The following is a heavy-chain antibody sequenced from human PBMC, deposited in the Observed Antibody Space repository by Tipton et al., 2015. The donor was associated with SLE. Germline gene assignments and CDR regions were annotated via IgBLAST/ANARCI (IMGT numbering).Heavy chain of an antibody. CDR2: INPSGGST. CDR3: AREREGGSMAV. V-gene: IGHV1-46*01. Sequence: QLVQSGAEVKKPGASVKVSCKASGYTFTSYYMHWVRQAPGQGLEWMGIINPSGGSTSYAQKFQGRVTMTRDTSTSTVYMELSSLRSEAPAVYYGAREREGGSMAVWGKGPTFPVPS. J-gene: IGHJ6*03. CDR1: GYTFTSYY. D-gene: IGHD3-16*01.